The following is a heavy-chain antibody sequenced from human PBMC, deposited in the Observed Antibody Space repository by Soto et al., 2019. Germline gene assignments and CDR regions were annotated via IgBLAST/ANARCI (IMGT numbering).Heavy chain of an antibody. J-gene: IGHJ4*02. Sequence: QVQLVQSGAEVKKPGSSVKVSCKASGDTFSGYSISWVRQAPGQGLEWMGGIIPLFGTTNYAQRLQGRVTITADNSTSTADMELSSLKSEDTAIYYCARDLGSGYDPGDYWGQGTLVTVSS. CDR3: ARDLGSGYDPGDY. V-gene: IGHV1-69*14. D-gene: IGHD5-12*01. CDR1: GDTFSGYS. CDR2: IIPLFGTT.